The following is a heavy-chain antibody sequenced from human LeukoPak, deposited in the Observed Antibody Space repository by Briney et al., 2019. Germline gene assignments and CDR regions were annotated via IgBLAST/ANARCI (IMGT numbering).Heavy chain of an antibody. Sequence: GGSLRLSCAASGFTFSGSAMHWVRQASGKGLEWVGRIRSKANSYATAYAASVKGRFTISRDDSKSTAYLQMNSLKTEDTAVYYCTRHGIIKAARTHYYYGMDVWGQGTTVTVSS. J-gene: IGHJ6*02. CDR3: TRHGIIKAARTHYYYGMDV. CDR2: IRSKANSYAT. V-gene: IGHV3-73*01. D-gene: IGHD6-6*01. CDR1: GFTFSGSA.